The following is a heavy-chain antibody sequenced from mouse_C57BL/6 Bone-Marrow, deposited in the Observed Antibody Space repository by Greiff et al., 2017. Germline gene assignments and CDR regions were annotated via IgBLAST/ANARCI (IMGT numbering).Heavy chain of an antibody. CDR3: ARGGWYYAMDY. CDR1: GFTFSDYY. J-gene: IGHJ4*01. CDR2: INYDGSST. V-gene: IGHV5-16*01. D-gene: IGHD1-2*01. Sequence: DVQLVESEGGLVQPGSSMKLSCTASGFTFSDYYMAWVRQVPEKGLEWVANINYDGSSTYYLDSLKSRFIISRDNAKNILYLQMSSLKSEDTATYYCARGGWYYAMDYWGQGTSVTVSS.